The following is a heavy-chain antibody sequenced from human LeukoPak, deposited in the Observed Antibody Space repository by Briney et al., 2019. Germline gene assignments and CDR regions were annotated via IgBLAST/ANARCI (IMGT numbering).Heavy chain of an antibody. J-gene: IGHJ4*02. V-gene: IGHV3-23*01. Sequence: GGSLRLSCAASGFTFSSYAMSWVRQAPGKGLEWVSAISGSGGSTYYADSVKGRLTISRDNSKNTLYLQMNSLRAEDTAVYYCAKWSGHYYDSSGYLFLWGQGTLVAVSS. CDR3: AKWSGHYYDSSGYLFL. D-gene: IGHD3-22*01. CDR2: ISGSGGST. CDR1: GFTFSSYA.